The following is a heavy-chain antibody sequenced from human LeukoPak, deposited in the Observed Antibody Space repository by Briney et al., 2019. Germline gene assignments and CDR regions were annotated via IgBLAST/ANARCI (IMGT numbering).Heavy chain of an antibody. CDR2: TYYRAKWYY. J-gene: IGHJ4*02. Sequence: SQTLSLTCAISGDSVSGSSVTWNWIRQSPSRGLEWLGRTYYRAKWYYDYAVSVKSRIIINPDTSKNQFSLQLNSVTPEDTAVYYCARLNLGYFYSSGPNDNWGQGTPVTVSS. V-gene: IGHV6-1*01. CDR1: GDSVSGSSVT. D-gene: IGHD3-10*01. CDR3: ARLNLGYFYSSGPNDN.